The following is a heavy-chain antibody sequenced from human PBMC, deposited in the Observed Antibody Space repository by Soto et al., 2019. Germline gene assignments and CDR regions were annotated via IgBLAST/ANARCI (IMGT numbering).Heavy chain of an antibody. V-gene: IGHV3-23*01. CDR2: ISGSGGST. CDR1: GFTFSSYA. Sequence: GGSLRLSCAASGFTFSSYAMSWVRQAPGKGLEWVSAISGSGGSTYYADSVKGRFTISRDNSKNTLYLQMNSLRAEDTAVYYCAKRTMVRGVTEEYFQHWGQGTLVTVSS. CDR3: AKRTMVRGVTEEYFQH. D-gene: IGHD3-10*01. J-gene: IGHJ1*01.